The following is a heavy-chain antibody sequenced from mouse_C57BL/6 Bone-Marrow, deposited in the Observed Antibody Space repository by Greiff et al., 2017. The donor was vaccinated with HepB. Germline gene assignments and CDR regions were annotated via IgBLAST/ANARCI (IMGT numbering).Heavy chain of an antibody. CDR1: GFTFSNYW. J-gene: IGHJ2*01. Sequence: EVKLEESGGGLVQPGGSMKLSCVASGFTFSNYWMNWVRQSPEKGLEWVAQIRLKSDNYATHYAESVKGRFTISRDDSKSSFYLQMNNLRAEDTGIYSCTCRGNFYFDYWGQGTTLTVSS. CDR3: TCRGNFYFDY. CDR2: IRLKSDNYAT. V-gene: IGHV6-3*01. D-gene: IGHD2-1*01.